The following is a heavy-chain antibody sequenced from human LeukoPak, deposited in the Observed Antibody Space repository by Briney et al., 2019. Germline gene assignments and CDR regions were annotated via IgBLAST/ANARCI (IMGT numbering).Heavy chain of an antibody. Sequence: SVKVSCKASGCTFSSYAISWVRQAPGQGLEWMGMINPIFGTTNYAQKFQGRVTITTDESTGTAYMELSSLSSEDTAVYYCASALYERLDLSWGRQLLNQFEPWGQGTLVTLSS. J-gene: IGHJ5*02. CDR1: GCTFSSYA. D-gene: IGHD1-7*01. CDR3: ASALYERLDLSWGRQLLNQFEP. V-gene: IGHV1-69*05. CDR2: INPIFGTT.